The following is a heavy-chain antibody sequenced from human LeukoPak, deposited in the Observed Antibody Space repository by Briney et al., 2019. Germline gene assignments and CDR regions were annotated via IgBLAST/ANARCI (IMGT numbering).Heavy chain of an antibody. CDR2: INHSGST. CDR1: GGSFSGYY. D-gene: IGHD6-6*01. J-gene: IGHJ4*02. CDR3: ATSIAARSKFDY. V-gene: IGHV4-34*01. Sequence: SETLSLTCAVYGGSFSGYYWSWIRQPPGKGLEWIGEINHSGSTNYNPPLKSRVTISVDTSKNQFSLKLSSVTAADTAVYYCATSIAARSKFDYWGQGTLVTVSS.